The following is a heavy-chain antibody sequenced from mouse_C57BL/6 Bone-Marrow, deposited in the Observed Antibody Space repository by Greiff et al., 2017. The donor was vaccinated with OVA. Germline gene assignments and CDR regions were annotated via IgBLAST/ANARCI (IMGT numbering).Heavy chain of an antibody. CDR3: ASRGYSNYFDY. V-gene: IGHV3-6*01. D-gene: IGHD2-5*01. J-gene: IGHJ2*01. Sequence: EVKLQESGPGLVKPSQSLSLTCSVTGYSITSGYYWNWIRQFPGNKLEWMGYISYDGSNNYNPSLKNRISITRDTSKNQFFLKLNSVTTEDTATYYCASRGYSNYFDYWGQGTTLTVSS. CDR1: GYSITSGYY. CDR2: ISYDGSN.